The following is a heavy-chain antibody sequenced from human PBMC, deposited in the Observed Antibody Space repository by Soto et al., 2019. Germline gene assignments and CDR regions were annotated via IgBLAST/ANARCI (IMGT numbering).Heavy chain of an antibody. J-gene: IGHJ6*03. D-gene: IGHD2-15*01. CDR2: IYSGGST. V-gene: IGHV3-66*01. CDR3: ASDVCSGGSCPDLYDYYYMAV. Sequence: EVQLVESGGCLVQPGGSLRLSCAASGFTVSSNYMSWVRQAPGKGLEGVSVIYSGGSTYYAYSVKGRFTISRDNSKNTLYLQMNSLRAEDTAVYYCASDVCSGGSCPDLYDYYYMAVWGKGTTVPVSS. CDR1: GFTVSSNY.